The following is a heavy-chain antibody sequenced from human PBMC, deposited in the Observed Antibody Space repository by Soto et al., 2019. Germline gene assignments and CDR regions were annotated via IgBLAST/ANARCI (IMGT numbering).Heavy chain of an antibody. J-gene: IGHJ5*02. V-gene: IGHV4-59*01. CDR1: GGSISSYY. CDR2: IYYSGST. CDR3: ARSPYLGGLLPNSNWFGP. Sequence: SETLSLTCTVSGGSISSYYWSWIRQPPGKGLEWIGYIYYSGSTNYNPSLKSRVTISVDTSKNQFSLKLSSVTAADTAVYYCARSPYLGGLLPNSNWFGPWGQGTLVTVSS. D-gene: IGHD3-22*01.